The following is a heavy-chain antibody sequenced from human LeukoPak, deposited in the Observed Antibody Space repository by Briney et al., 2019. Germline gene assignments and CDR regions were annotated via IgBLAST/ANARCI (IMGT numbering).Heavy chain of an antibody. D-gene: IGHD4-23*01. CDR1: GGSISSYY. V-gene: IGHV4-59*13. CDR2: IYYSGST. Sequence: PSETLSLTCTVSGGSISSYYWSWIRQPPEKGLEWMGYIYYSGSTDYNPSLKSRVTISVDVAKTQFSLKLKSVTAAYTAVYYCASYGSNFPFDYWGQGTLVTVSS. J-gene: IGHJ4*02. CDR3: ASYGSNFPFDY.